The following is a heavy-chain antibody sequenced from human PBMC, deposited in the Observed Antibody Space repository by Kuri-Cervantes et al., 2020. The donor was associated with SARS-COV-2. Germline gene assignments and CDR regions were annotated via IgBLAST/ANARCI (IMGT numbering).Heavy chain of an antibody. Sequence: GESLKISCAASGFTFSSYGMHWVRQAPGKGLEWVSAISGRGGSTYYADSVKGRFTISRDNSKNPLYLQMNSLRAEDTAVYYCAKDKWELLFQPLDAFDIWGQGTMVTVSS. D-gene: IGHD1-26*01. CDR3: AKDKWELLFQPLDAFDI. CDR2: ISGRGGST. V-gene: IGHV3-23*01. J-gene: IGHJ3*02. CDR1: GFTFSSYG.